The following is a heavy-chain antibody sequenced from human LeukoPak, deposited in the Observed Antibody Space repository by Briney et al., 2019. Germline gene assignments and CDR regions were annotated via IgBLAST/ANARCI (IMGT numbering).Heavy chain of an antibody. V-gene: IGHV3-30*04. CDR3: ASGSGYYLSY. CDR1: GFTFSSYA. Sequence: GGSLRLSCAASGFTFSSYAMHWVRQAPGKGLEWVAVISYDGSNKYYADSVKGRFTISRDNSKNTLYLQMNSLRAEDTAVYYCASGSGYYLSYWGQGTLVTVSS. CDR2: ISYDGSNK. D-gene: IGHD3-22*01. J-gene: IGHJ4*02.